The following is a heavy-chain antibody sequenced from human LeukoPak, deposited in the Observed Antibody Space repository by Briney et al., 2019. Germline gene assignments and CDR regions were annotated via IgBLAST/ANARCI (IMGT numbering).Heavy chain of an antibody. V-gene: IGHV1-58*02. CDR1: GFTFTSSA. CDR2: IFVGSGNT. D-gene: IGHD1-7*01. Sequence: TSVKVSCKASGFTFTSSAMQWVRQARGQRLEWIGWIFVGSGNTNYAQEFQERVTITRDMSTRTAYMELSSLRSEDTAVYYCAAAGTRRPTPYYYMDVWGKGTTVSVSS. CDR3: AAAGTRRPTPYYYMDV. J-gene: IGHJ6*03.